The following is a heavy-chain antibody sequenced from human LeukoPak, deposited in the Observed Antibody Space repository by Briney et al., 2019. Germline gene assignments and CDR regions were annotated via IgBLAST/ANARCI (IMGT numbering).Heavy chain of an antibody. D-gene: IGHD5-12*01. V-gene: IGHV3-53*01. J-gene: IGHJ4*02. Sequence: GGSLRLSCVASGFTVSSNYMTWVRQAPGKGLEWVSFIHTGGSTYYADSVKGRFTISRDNPKNTVHLQMNSLRAEDTAVYCCARARVPYSGYDWWGQGTLVTVSS. CDR3: ARARVPYSGYDW. CDR1: GFTVSSNY. CDR2: IHTGGST.